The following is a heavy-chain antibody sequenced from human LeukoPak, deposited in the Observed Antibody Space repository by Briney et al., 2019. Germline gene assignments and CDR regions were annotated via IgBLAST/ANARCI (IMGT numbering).Heavy chain of an antibody. CDR1: GGSISSYY. D-gene: IGHD3-22*01. CDR3: ARTYYYDSSHDAFDI. V-gene: IGHV4-4*07. Sequence: SSETLSLTCTVSGGSISSYYWSWIRQPAGKGLEWIGRIYTSGSTNYNPSLKSRVTMSVDTSKNQFSLKLSSVTAADTAVYYCARTYYYDSSHDAFDIWGQGTMVTVSS. J-gene: IGHJ3*02. CDR2: IYTSGST.